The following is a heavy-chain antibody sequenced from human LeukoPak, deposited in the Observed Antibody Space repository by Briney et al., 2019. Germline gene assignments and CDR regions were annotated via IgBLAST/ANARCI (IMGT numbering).Heavy chain of an antibody. Sequence: ASVKVSCKASGYTFTGYYMHWVRQAPGQGLEWMGWINPNSGGTNYAQKFQGRVTMTRDTSISTAYMELSRLRSDDTAVYYCARERSIAAAGTGEFDPWGQGTLVTVSS. CDR1: GYTFTGYY. CDR2: INPNSGGT. V-gene: IGHV1-2*02. D-gene: IGHD6-13*01. CDR3: ARERSIAAAGTGEFDP. J-gene: IGHJ5*02.